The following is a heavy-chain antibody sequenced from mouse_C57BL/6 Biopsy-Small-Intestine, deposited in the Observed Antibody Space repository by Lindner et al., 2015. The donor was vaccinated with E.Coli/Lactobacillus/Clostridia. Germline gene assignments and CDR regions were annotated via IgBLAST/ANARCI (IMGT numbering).Heavy chain of an antibody. J-gene: IGHJ4*01. D-gene: IGHD1-1*01. CDR1: GFTFSDYG. CDR2: ISNLAYSI. Sequence: VQLQESGGGLVQPGGSLKLSCAASGFTFSDYGMAWVRQAPRKGPEWVAFISNLAYSIYYADTVTGRFTISRENAKNTLYLEMSSLRSEDTAMYYCARRVYYGSSYDYAMDYWGQGTSVTVSS. CDR3: ARRVYYGSSYDYAMDY. V-gene: IGHV5-15*01.